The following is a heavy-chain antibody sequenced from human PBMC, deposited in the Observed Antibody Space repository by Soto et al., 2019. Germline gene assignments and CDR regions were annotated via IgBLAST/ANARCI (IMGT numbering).Heavy chain of an antibody. J-gene: IGHJ5*02. CDR1: GGSVSSGSYY. Sequence: SETLSLTCTVSGGSVSSGSYYGSWIRQPPGKGLEWIGYIYYSGSANYNPSLRSRLTMSVDTSKNQFSLKLSSVTAADTAVYYCARNGGNENWFDPRGKGTVVTVSS. V-gene: IGHV4-61*01. D-gene: IGHD1-1*01. CDR3: ARNGGNENWFDP. CDR2: IYYSGSA.